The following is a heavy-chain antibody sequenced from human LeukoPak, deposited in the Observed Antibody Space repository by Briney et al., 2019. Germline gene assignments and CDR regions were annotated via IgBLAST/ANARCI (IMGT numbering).Heavy chain of an antibody. CDR1: GGSIVSYG. V-gene: IGHV4-59*01. Sequence: SETLSLTCTVSGGSIVSYGWSWIRQPPGKGLEWIGYIFHSGSTKYNPSLKSRGTISVNTSKNQFSLKLSTVTAADTAVYYCARGGTAFDIWGQGTMVTVSS. D-gene: IGHD1-26*01. J-gene: IGHJ3*02. CDR2: IFHSGST. CDR3: ARGGTAFDI.